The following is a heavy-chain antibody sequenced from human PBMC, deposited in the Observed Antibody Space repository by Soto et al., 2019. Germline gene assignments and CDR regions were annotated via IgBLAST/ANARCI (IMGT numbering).Heavy chain of an antibody. Sequence: QVHLVQSGAEVKKPGASVKVSCKCSGYTFTSYGIPWVRQAPGQGLEWMGWISAHNDNTDYAQKLQGRVTVTRDTSTSTAYMELRSLRSDGTAVYYCARGRYGDYWGQGALVTVSS. CDR2: ISAHNDNT. D-gene: IGHD1-1*01. CDR1: GYTFTSYG. CDR3: ARGRYGDY. J-gene: IGHJ4*02. V-gene: IGHV1-18*01.